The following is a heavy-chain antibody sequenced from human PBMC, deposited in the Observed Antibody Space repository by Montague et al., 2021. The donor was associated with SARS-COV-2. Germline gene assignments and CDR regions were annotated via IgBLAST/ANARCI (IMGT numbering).Heavy chain of an antibody. D-gene: IGHD2-8*01. CDR3: ARLLRSCTNGVCRTYYYYALDV. J-gene: IGHJ6*02. CDR1: GGSISGFY. V-gene: IGHV4-59*01. Sequence: SETLSLTCTVSGGSISGFYWSWIRQPPGKGLEWIGYIYYSGSTKYSPSLESRVAVSVDRSKNQVSLKLTSVTAADTAVYYCARLLRSCTNGVCRTYYYYALDVWGQGTTVTVSS. CDR2: IYYSGST.